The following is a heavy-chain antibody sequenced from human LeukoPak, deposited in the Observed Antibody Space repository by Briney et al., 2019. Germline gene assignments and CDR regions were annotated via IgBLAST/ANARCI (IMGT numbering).Heavy chain of an antibody. CDR3: ARETMVRGGMGY. D-gene: IGHD3-10*01. V-gene: IGHV3-74*01. J-gene: IGHJ4*02. Sequence: GGSLRLSCAASGFTFSSYWMHWVRRAPGKGLVWVSHINSDGSSTSYADSVKGRFTSSRGNAKNTLYLQMNSLRAEDTAVYYCARETMVRGGMGYWGQGTLVTVSS. CDR1: GFTFSSYW. CDR2: INSDGSST.